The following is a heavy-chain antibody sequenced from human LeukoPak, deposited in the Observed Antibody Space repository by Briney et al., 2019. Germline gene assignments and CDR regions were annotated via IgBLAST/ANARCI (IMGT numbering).Heavy chain of an antibody. Sequence: ASVKVSCKVSGYTLTELSMHWVRQAPGKGLEWMGGFDPEDGETIYAQKFQGRVTMTEDTSTDTAYMGLSSLRSEDTAVYYCATGELLPNYYFDYWGQGTLVTVSS. V-gene: IGHV1-24*01. CDR1: GYTLTELS. D-gene: IGHD1-26*01. CDR3: ATGELLPNYYFDY. J-gene: IGHJ4*02. CDR2: FDPEDGET.